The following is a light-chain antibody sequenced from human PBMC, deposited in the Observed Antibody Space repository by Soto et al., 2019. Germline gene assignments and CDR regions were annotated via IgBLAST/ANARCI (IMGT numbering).Light chain of an antibody. CDR2: EVS. J-gene: IGLJ2*01. CDR3: SSYAGSNKLV. Sequence: QSVLTQPPSASGSPGQSVTISCTGTSSDVGSYNYVSWYQQHPGKAPQLMIYEVSKRPSGVPARFSGSKSGNTASLTVSGLQAEDEADYYCSSYAGSNKLVFGGGTKLTVL. CDR1: SSDVGSYNY. V-gene: IGLV2-8*01.